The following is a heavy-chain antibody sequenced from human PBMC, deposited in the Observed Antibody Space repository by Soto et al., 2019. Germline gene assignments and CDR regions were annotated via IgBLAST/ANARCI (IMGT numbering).Heavy chain of an antibody. D-gene: IGHD6-19*01. Sequence: HPGGSLRLSCAASGFTFSSYAMHWVRQAPGKGLEWVAVISYDGSNKYYADSVKGRFTISRDNSKNTLYLQMNSLRAEDTAVYYCARGQWLVRRAFDIWGQGTMVTVSS. CDR2: ISYDGSNK. CDR3: ARGQWLVRRAFDI. J-gene: IGHJ3*02. CDR1: GFTFSSYA. V-gene: IGHV3-30-3*01.